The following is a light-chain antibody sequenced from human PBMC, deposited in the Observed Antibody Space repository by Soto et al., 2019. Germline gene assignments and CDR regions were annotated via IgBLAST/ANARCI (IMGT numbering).Light chain of an antibody. J-gene: IGKJ1*01. Sequence: ELVLPQSPGTLSLSPGERATLSCRASQSVSSSYLAWYQQKPGQAPRLLIYGASSRATGIPDRFSGSGSGTDFTLTISRLEPEDFAVYYCQQYGSSRTVGQGTKVEIK. V-gene: IGKV3-20*01. CDR3: QQYGSSRT. CDR2: GAS. CDR1: QSVSSSY.